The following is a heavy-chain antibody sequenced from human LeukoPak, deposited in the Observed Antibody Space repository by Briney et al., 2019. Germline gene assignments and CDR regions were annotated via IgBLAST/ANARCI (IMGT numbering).Heavy chain of an antibody. D-gene: IGHD2-21*02. V-gene: IGHV3-33*01. CDR1: GFTFSSYG. CDR2: IWYDGSYK. Sequence: PGGSLRLSCAASGFTFSSYGMHWVRQAPGEGLEWVALIWYDGSYKYYADSVKGRFTISRDNSKNTLYLQMNSLRAEDTAVYYCARDDVGSAYCGGDCYPNLDYWGQGTLVTVSS. CDR3: ARDDVGSAYCGGDCYPNLDY. J-gene: IGHJ4*02.